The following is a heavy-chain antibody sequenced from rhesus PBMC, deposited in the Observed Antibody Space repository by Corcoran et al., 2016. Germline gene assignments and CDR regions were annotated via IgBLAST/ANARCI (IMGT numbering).Heavy chain of an antibody. V-gene: IGHV4S10*01. CDR1: VGSISDSYR. CDR2: IYGSSTST. CDR3: AREHSGYDY. D-gene: IGHD5-24*01. J-gene: IGHJ4*01. Sequence: QVQLQESGPGVVKPSETLSLTCAVSVGSISDSYRWTWISQPPGKGLEWIGYIYGSSTSTNYTPSLKSRVTISKGTSKTQFSLKLSSVTAADTAVYYCAREHSGYDYWGQGVLVTVSS.